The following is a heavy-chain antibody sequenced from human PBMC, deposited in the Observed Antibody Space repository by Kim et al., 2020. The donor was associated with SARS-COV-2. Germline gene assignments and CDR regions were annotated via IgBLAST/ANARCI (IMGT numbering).Heavy chain of an antibody. Sequence: SETLSLTCSVSAGSIRNYYWSWIRQPPGKGLEWIGYIYYDGSTNYNPSFKSRVTLSVDMSNNQVSLKLSSVTAADAALYYCATYGSRNYYFEYWGQGTLVTVSP. CDR2: IYYDGST. CDR1: AGSIRNYY. D-gene: IGHD3-10*01. CDR3: ATYGSRNYYFEY. J-gene: IGHJ4*02. V-gene: IGHV4-59*01.